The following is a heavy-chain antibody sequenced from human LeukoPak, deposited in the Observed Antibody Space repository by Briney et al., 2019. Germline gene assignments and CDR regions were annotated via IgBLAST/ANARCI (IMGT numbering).Heavy chain of an antibody. CDR1: GFTFNNYA. CDR2: ISGSGEST. D-gene: IGHD7-27*01. V-gene: IGHV3-23*01. Sequence: GGSLRLSCVASGFTFNNYAMSWVRQAPGKGLEWVSSISGSGESTYDADSVKGRFTISRDNSRITLYLQMNSLRVEDTAVYYRAKQPWSFAQRGIDYWGQGILVTVSS. J-gene: IGHJ4*02. CDR3: AKQPWSFAQRGIDY.